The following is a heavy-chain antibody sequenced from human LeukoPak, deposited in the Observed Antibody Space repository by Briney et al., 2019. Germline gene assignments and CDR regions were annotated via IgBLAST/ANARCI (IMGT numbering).Heavy chain of an antibody. V-gene: IGHV4-34*01. D-gene: IGHD1-26*01. CDR1: GGSFSGYY. J-gene: IGHJ4*02. Sequence: PSETLSPTCAVYGGSFSGYYWSWIRQPPGKGLEWIGEINHSGSTNYNPSLKSRVTISVDTSKNQFSLKLSSVTAADTAVYYCAGYRIAGGPVFDFWGQGTLVTVSS. CDR3: AGYRIAGGPVFDF. CDR2: INHSGST.